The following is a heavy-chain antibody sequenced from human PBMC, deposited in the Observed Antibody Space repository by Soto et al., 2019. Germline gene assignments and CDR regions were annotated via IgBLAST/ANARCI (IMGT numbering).Heavy chain of an antibody. J-gene: IGHJ4*02. CDR2: IYWDDDK. CDR1: GFSLSTSEVG. V-gene: IGHV2-5*02. Sequence: QITLKESGLTLVKPTQTLTLTCTFYGFSLSTSEVGVAWIRQPPTKALEWLVLIYWDDDKRYIPSLKNSLTITQDTARNQVVLTLTNMDPLDKATYYCLRGRGSARSTYFDYWGQGTLVTVS. D-gene: IGHD3-10*01. CDR3: LRGRGSARSTYFDY.